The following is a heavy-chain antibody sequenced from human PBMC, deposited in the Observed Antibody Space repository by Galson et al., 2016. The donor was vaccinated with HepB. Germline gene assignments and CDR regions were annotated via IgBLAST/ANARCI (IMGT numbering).Heavy chain of an antibody. CDR2: FSGVGDRI. CDR3: AKGQAQESRLDS. CDR1: GFTSSNYA. Sequence: SLRLSCAASGFTSSNYAMFWFRQAPGRGLEWVSGFSGVGDRIFYADSVQGRFTISRDNSKNTLFLEMNSLRAEDSAVYFCAKGQAQESRLDSWGQGTLVTVSS. D-gene: IGHD2-2*01. J-gene: IGHJ4*02. V-gene: IGHV3-23*01.